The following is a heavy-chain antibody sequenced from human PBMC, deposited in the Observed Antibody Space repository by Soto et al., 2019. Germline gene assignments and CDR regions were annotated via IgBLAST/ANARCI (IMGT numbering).Heavy chain of an antibody. J-gene: IGHJ4*02. D-gene: IGHD3-22*01. CDR1: SGSITDYS. CDR2: IYSSGTT. V-gene: IGHV4-4*07. Sequence: SETLFLTCVVSSGSITDYSWTWIRRPAGKGLEWIGLIYSSGTTSYNPSLESRVTMSLDTSKKSFSLELTSVTAADTAVYYCARVFYTDSSGYPRPIFDSWVPGTLVTVSS. CDR3: ARVFYTDSSGYPRPIFDS.